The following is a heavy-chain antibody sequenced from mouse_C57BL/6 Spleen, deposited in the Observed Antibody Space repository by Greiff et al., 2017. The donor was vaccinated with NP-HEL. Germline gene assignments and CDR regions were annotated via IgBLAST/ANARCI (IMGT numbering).Heavy chain of an antibody. CDR2: IYPGDGDT. J-gene: IGHJ3*01. Sequence: QVQLQQSGAELVKPGASVKISCKASGYAFSSYWMHWVKQRPGKGLEWIGQIYPGDGDTNYNGKFKGKATLTADKSSSTAYMQLSSLTSEDSAVYFCAHYDYVWFAYWGQGTLVTVSA. D-gene: IGHD2-4*01. CDR1: GYAFSSYW. V-gene: IGHV1-80*01. CDR3: AHYDYVWFAY.